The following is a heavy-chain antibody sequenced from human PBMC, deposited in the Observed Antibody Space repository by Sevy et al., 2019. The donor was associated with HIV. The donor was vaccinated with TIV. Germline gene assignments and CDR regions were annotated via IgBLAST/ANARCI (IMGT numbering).Heavy chain of an antibody. Sequence: GGSLRLSCAASGFIFSSYSINWVRQAPGKGLEWVSSISISSKYIYYADSVKGRFTISRDNAKNSLYLQMNSLRAEDSAVYYCARDPAIAAAVTFDNWGQGTLVTVSS. CDR3: ARDPAIAAAVTFDN. D-gene: IGHD6-13*01. J-gene: IGHJ4*02. CDR1: GFIFSSYS. V-gene: IGHV3-21*01. CDR2: ISISSKYI.